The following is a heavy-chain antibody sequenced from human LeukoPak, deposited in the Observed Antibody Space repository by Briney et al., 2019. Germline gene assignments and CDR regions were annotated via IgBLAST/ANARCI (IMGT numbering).Heavy chain of an antibody. CDR2: IYHSGST. Sequence: SETPSLTCAVSGGSISSGGYSWSWIRQPPGKGLEWIGYIYHSGSTYYNPSLKSRVTISVDRSKNQFSLKLSSVTAADTAVYYCARVWHDSSGYYYVLVFDYWGQGTLVTVSS. V-gene: IGHV4-30-2*01. CDR1: GGSISSGGYS. D-gene: IGHD3-22*01. CDR3: ARVWHDSSGYYYVLVFDY. J-gene: IGHJ4*02.